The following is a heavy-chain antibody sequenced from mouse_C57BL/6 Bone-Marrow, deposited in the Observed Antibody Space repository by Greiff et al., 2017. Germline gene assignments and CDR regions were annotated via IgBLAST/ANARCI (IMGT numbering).Heavy chain of an antibody. Sequence: VQGVESDAELVKPGASVKISCKVSGYTFTDHTIHWMKQRPEQGREGIGYIYPRDGSTKYNEKFKGKATLTADKSSSTASMQRNSLTSEDSAVYFCARSPDYYGSIHWYFDVWGTGTTGTVSS. J-gene: IGHJ1*03. V-gene: IGHV1-78*01. D-gene: IGHD1-1*01. CDR1: GYTFTDHT. CDR2: IYPRDGST. CDR3: ARSPDYYGSIHWYFDV.